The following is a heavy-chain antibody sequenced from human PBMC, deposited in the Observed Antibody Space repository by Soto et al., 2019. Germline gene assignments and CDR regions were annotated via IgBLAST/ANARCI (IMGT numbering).Heavy chain of an antibody. CDR1: GFPFSDYY. D-gene: IGHD1-26*01. Sequence: PGGSLRLSCAASGFPFSDYYMSWNRQAPGKGLEWVSYISSSSSYTNYADSVKGRFTISRDNAKNSLYLQMNSLRAEDTVVYYCARVPIGDSYRPREGWFDPWGQGTLVTVSS. V-gene: IGHV3-11*06. CDR3: ARVPIGDSYRPREGWFDP. J-gene: IGHJ5*02. CDR2: ISSSSSYT.